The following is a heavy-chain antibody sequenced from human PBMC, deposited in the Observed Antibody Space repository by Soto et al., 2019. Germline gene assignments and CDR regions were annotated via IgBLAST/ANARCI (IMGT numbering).Heavy chain of an antibody. J-gene: IGHJ4*02. V-gene: IGHV1-46*03. CDR3: ASPIITMVRGPILF. Sequence: ASVKVSCKASGYTFTSYYMNWVRQAPGQGLEWMGVIDPIGSSTVYAQKFQGRVTVTRDTSASTVYMELSSLRSEDTAVYYCASPIITMVRGPILFWGQGTLVTVS. D-gene: IGHD3-10*01. CDR1: GYTFTSYY. CDR2: IDPIGSST.